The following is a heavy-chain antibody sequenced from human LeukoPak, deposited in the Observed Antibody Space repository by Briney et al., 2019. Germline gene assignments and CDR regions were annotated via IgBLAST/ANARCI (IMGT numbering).Heavy chain of an antibody. V-gene: IGHV3-23*01. J-gene: IGHJ6*02. CDR3: ARDLGAVLWWPLDV. D-gene: IGHD2-21*01. CDR2: ISGSGGST. Sequence: GGSLRLSCAASGFTFSSYAMSWVRQAPGKGLEWVSAISGSGGSTYYADSVKGRFTISRDNSKNTLYLQMNSLRAEDTAVYYCARDLGAVLWWPLDVWGQGTTVTVSS. CDR1: GFTFSSYA.